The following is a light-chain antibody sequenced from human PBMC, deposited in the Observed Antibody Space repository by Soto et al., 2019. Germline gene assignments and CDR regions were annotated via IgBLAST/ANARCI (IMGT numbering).Light chain of an antibody. Sequence: IVLTQSPGTVSLSPGERATLSCRASQSGSSSYLAWYQQRPGQAPRLLIFGAYTRATGIPDRFSGSGSGTDFTLPISRLEPEDSAVYFCQHYGSSQWTFGQWTFGQGTKVEI. J-gene: IGKJ1*01. V-gene: IGKV3-20*01. CDR1: QSGSSSY. CDR2: GAY. CDR3: QHYGSSQWTFGQWT.